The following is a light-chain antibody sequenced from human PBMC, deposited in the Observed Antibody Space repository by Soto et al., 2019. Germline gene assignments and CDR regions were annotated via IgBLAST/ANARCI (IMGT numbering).Light chain of an antibody. CDR3: QQYYSTPIT. Sequence: DIVMTQSPDSLAVSLGERATINCKSSQSVLYSSNNKNYLAWYQQKPGQPPKLLIYWASTRESGVPDRFSGSGSGNNFTLTISSLQAEDVAVYYCQQYYSTPITFGQGTRLEIK. CDR2: WAS. V-gene: IGKV4-1*01. CDR1: QSVLYSSNNKNY. J-gene: IGKJ5*01.